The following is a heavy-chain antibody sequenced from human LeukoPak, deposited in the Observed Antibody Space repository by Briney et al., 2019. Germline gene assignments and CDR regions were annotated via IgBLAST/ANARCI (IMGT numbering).Heavy chain of an antibody. CDR2: INHSGST. V-gene: IGHV4-34*01. J-gene: IGHJ3*01. D-gene: IGHD5-24*01. CDR1: GGSFSGYY. CDR3: ARTQSGRWLHSDAFDL. Sequence: SETLSLTCAVYGGSFSGYYWSWIRQPPGKGLEWIGEINHSGSTNYNPSLKSRVTISVDTSKNQFSLKLSSVTAADTAVYYCARTQSGRWLHSDAFDLWGQGTMVTVSS.